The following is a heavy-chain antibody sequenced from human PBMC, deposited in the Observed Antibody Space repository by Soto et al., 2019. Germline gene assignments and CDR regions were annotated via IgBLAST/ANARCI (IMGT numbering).Heavy chain of an antibody. CDR2: IHGGDSDT. CDR1: VYMFTTYW. Sequence: PGESLKISCLGSVYMFTTYWLAWVRQMPGKGLEWVGSIHGGDSDTRYSPSFQGRATISADKSISTAYLQWSSLKASDTAMYYCARGGGTYNHYALDVWGQGTTVTVSS. CDR3: ARGGGTYNHYALDV. D-gene: IGHD1-1*01. V-gene: IGHV5-51*01. J-gene: IGHJ6*02.